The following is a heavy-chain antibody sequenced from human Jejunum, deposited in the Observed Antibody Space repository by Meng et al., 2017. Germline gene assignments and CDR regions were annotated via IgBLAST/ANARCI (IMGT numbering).Heavy chain of an antibody. J-gene: IGHJ4*02. CDR1: GYTFPAYG. Sequence: GQCVCEVKIQGVSWKVLCKVPGYTFPAYGINWVRKAPGQSLEWMGTINGGNGATTYSQKFQGRVTISRDTSATTVYMDLSSLRSEDTAVYFCARALGDETWIFGDSWGQGTLVTVSS. CDR2: INGGNGAT. CDR3: ARALGDETWIFGDS. V-gene: IGHV1-3*01. D-gene: IGHD2-2*03.